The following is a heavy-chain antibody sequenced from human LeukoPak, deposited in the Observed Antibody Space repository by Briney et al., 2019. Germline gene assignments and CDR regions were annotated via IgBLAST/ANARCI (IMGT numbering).Heavy chain of an antibody. V-gene: IGHV3-48*01. CDR2: ISSSSTNI. CDR3: ARDRELWFGEGGMDV. J-gene: IGHJ6*03. Sequence: GGSLRLSCAASGFTFSSYEMNWVRQAPGKGLEWVSYISSSSTNIYYADSVKGRFTISRDNAKNSLYLQMNSLRAEDTAVYYCARDRELWFGEGGMDVWGKGTTVTVSS. CDR1: GFTFSSYE. D-gene: IGHD3-10*01.